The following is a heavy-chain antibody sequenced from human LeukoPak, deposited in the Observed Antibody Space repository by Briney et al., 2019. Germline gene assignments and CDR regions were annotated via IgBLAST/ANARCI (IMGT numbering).Heavy chain of an antibody. CDR1: GYTFTSYG. CDR3: ARYHYDYIWGSYRTFDY. D-gene: IGHD3-16*02. Sequence: ASVKVSCKASGYTFTSYGISWVRQAPGQGLEWMGWISAYNGNTNYAQKLQGRVTMTTDTSTSTAYMELRSLRSDGTAVYYCARYHYDYIWGSYRTFDYWGQGTLVTVSS. CDR2: ISAYNGNT. V-gene: IGHV1-18*01. J-gene: IGHJ4*02.